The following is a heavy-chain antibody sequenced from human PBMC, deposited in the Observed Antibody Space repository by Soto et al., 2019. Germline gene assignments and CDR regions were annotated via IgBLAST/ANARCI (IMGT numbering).Heavy chain of an antibody. D-gene: IGHD6-6*01. Sequence: SVKVSCKASGGTFSSYAISWVRQAPGQGLEWMGGIIPIFGTANYAQKFQGRVTITADESTSTAYMELSSLRSEDTAVYYCARSLGGGYSSSSYTSDAFDIWGQGTMVTVSS. CDR2: IIPIFGTA. CDR3: ARSLGGGYSSSSYTSDAFDI. CDR1: GGTFSSYA. V-gene: IGHV1-69*13. J-gene: IGHJ3*02.